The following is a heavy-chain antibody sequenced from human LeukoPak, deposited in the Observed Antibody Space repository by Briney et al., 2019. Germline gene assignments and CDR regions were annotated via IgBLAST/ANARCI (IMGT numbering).Heavy chain of an antibody. J-gene: IGHJ4*02. CDR2: ISYDGSNK. V-gene: IGHV3-30-3*01. CDR1: GFTFSSYA. CDR3: ASEDSSGPTS. Sequence: GGSLRPSCAASGFTFSSYAMHWVRQAPGKGLEWVAVISYDGSNKYYADSVKGRFTISRDNSKNTLYLQMNSLRAEDTAVYYCASEDSSGPTSWGQGTLVTVSS. D-gene: IGHD3-22*01.